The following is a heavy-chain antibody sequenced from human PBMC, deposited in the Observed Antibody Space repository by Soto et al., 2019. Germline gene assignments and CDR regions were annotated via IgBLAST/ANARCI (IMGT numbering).Heavy chain of an antibody. CDR3: GRGVIH. CDR2: VYYSGST. CDR1: GGSMSSYY. V-gene: IGHV4-59*12. J-gene: IGHJ4*02. D-gene: IGHD2-21*01. Sequence: SETLSLTCNVSGGSMSSYYWSWIRQPPGKGLEWIGYVYYSGSTNYNPSLKSRVTISVDTSKNQFSLKLSSVTAADTAVYYCGRGVIHWGQGTLVTVS.